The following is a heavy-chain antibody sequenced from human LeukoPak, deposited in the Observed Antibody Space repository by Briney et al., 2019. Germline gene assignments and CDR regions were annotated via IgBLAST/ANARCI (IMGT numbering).Heavy chain of an antibody. CDR3: ARDPSLEHFDY. D-gene: IGHD1-1*01. J-gene: IGHJ4*02. V-gene: IGHV3-7*01. CDR2: IKGDGSEK. Sequence: GGSLRLSCEGSGFMFRDYWMSWVRQAPGKGLEWVANIKGDGSEKNYVDSVKGRFTISRDNAKNSVYLEMSSLRVEDTAVYYCARDPSLEHFDYWGQGTLVAVSS. CDR1: GFMFRDYW.